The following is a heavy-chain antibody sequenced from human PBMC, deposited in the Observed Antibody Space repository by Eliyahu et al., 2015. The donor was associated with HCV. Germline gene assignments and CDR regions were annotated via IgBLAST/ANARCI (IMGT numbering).Heavy chain of an antibody. CDR3: ARAFSYDFWSGYYYY. V-gene: IGHV1-69*01. D-gene: IGHD3-3*01. Sequence: QVQLVQSGAEVKKPGSSVKVSCKASXGXFXRYDISWVRQAPGQGLEWGGGVIPMFGTPNYAQKFQGRVTITADESTSTAYMELSNLRFEDTAVYYCARAFSYDFWSGYYYYWGQGILVTVSS. CDR1: XGXFXRYD. J-gene: IGHJ4*02. CDR2: VIPMFGTP.